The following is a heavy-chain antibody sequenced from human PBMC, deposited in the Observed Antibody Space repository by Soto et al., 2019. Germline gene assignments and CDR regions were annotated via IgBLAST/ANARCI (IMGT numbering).Heavy chain of an antibody. J-gene: IGHJ4*02. CDR1: GFSVTTSGVG. V-gene: IGHV2-5*02. Sequence: QITLKESGPTLVKPTQTLTLTCTCSGFSVTTSGVGVGWIRQPPGKALEWLALTYWDDDKRYSPSLKSRLTIPKDTSKNQVVLTMTNMDPVDTATYYCARRIAAAAFDYWGQGTLVTVSS. CDR3: ARRIAAAAFDY. D-gene: IGHD6-13*01. CDR2: TYWDDDK.